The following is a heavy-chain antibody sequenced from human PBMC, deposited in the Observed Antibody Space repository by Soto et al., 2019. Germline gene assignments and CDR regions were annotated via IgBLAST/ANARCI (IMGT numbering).Heavy chain of an antibody. D-gene: IGHD5-18*01. J-gene: IGHJ6*02. V-gene: IGHV1-69*06. CDR2: IIPIFGTA. CDR1: GGTFSSYA. CDR3: ATQLDTAMGDDYYYYGMDV. Sequence: VASVKVSCKASGGTFSSYAISWVRQAPGQGLEWMGGIIPIFGTANYAQKFQGRVTITADKSTSTAYMELSSLRSEDTAVYDCATQLDTAMGDDYYYYGMDVWGQGSTVTVSS.